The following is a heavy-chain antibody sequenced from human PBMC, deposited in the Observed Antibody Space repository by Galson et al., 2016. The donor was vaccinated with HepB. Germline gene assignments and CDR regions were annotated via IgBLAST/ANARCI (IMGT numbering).Heavy chain of an antibody. CDR2: IWYNEMNK. J-gene: IGHJ3*02. CDR3: TRDGFGGTNDAFDI. CDR1: GIRSNAYGG. D-gene: IGHD3-10*01. Sequence: SLRLSCAASGIRSNAYGGTHWVRQAPGKGLEWVAVIWYNEMNKHYADSVKGRFTISKDDSKNTVYLEMNSLRDEDTAVYYCTRDGFGGTNDAFDIWGQGTFVAVSS. V-gene: IGHV3-33*01.